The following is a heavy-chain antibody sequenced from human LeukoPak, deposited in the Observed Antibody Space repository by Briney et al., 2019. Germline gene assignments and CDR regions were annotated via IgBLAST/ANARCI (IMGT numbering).Heavy chain of an antibody. CDR3: ARHRGSGYSSGKPNDYNYYGMDV. V-gene: IGHV5-51*01. D-gene: IGHD6-19*01. CDR2: IYPGDSDT. CDR1: GYSFTSYW. J-gene: IGHJ6*02. Sequence: GESLKISCKGSGYSFTSYWIGWVRQMPGKGLEWMGIIYPGDSDTRYSPSFQGQVTISADKSISTAYLQWSSLKASDTAMYYCARHRGSGYSSGKPNDYNYYGMDVWGQGTTVTVSS.